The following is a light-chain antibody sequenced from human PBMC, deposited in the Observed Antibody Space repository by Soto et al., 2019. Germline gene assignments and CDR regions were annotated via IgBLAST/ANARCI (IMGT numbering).Light chain of an antibody. CDR3: QQYGSSPRT. CDR2: GAS. V-gene: IGKV3-20*01. CDR1: QSVSSSY. J-gene: IGKJ1*01. Sequence: IVLTQARGNLSLSPGERATVSCRASQSVSSSYLAWYQQKPGQAPRLLIYGASSRATGIPDRFSGSGSGTDFTLTISRLEPEDFAVYYCQQYGSSPRTFGQGTKVDI.